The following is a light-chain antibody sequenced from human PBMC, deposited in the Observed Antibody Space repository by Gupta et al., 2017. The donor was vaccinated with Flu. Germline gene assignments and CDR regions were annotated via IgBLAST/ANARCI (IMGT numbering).Light chain of an antibody. V-gene: IGLV2-14*03. Sequence: QSALAQPASVSGSLGQSITISCAGTSSDVGRSDSVSWYQQHPGKAPKLLIYDVSSRPSGISSRSSGSKSGNTASLTISGLEAEDETDYYCSSYTSVSTFYVFGTGTKVTVL. CDR1: SSDVGRSDS. CDR2: DVS. J-gene: IGLJ1*01. CDR3: SSYTSVSTFYV.